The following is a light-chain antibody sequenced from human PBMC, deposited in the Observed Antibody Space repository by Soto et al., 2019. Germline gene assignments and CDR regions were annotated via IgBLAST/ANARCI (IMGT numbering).Light chain of an antibody. V-gene: IGKV3-20*01. Sequence: IFLTQSPGSLSLSSGDRATLSCRASQTVRSSYLAWYQQRPGQAPNLLIYGAFNRATGIPDRVSGSESGSDYNLTISRLDPEDSAFYYCQQYGDSITFGGGTKVEIK. CDR1: QTVRSSY. CDR3: QQYGDSIT. J-gene: IGKJ4*01. CDR2: GAF.